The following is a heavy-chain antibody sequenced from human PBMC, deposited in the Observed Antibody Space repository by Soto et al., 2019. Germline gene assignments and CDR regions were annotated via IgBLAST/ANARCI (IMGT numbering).Heavy chain of an antibody. CDR2: IYHSGST. Sequence: PSETLSLTCAVSGGSISSSNWWSWVRQPPGKGLEWIGEIYHSGSTNYNPSLKSRVTISVDKSKNQFSLKLSSVTAADTAVYFCASSKYDVAAGSVWFDPWGQGTLVTVSS. D-gene: IGHD3-16*01. CDR1: GGSISSSNW. J-gene: IGHJ5*02. CDR3: ASSKYDVAAGSVWFDP. V-gene: IGHV4-4*02.